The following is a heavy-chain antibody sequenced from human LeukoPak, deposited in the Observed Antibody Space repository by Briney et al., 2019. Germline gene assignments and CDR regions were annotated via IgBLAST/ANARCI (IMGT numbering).Heavy chain of an antibody. D-gene: IGHD2-15*01. CDR3: ATGQYCSGNRCYSGTFDI. Sequence: PSETLSLTCTVSGGSISSYYWRWIRQPPGKGLEWIGYINYSGTTNYNPSLKSRVTMSVDTSKNQFSLKLTSVTAADTAVYYCATGQYCSGNRCYSGTFDIWGQGTMVSVSS. V-gene: IGHV4-59*01. CDR1: GGSISSYY. CDR2: INYSGTT. J-gene: IGHJ3*02.